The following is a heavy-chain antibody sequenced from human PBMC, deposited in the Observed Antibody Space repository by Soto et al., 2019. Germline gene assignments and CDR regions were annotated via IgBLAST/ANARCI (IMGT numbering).Heavy chain of an antibody. CDR1: GFTFTSSA. V-gene: IGHV1-58*01. Sequence: SVKVSCKASGFTFTSSAVQWGREARVQRLEWIGWIVVGSGNTNYAQKFQERVTITRDMSTSTAYMELSSLRSEDTAVYYCAADNYDFWSGSYYYYYGMDVWGQGTTVTVSS. D-gene: IGHD3-3*01. CDR3: AADNYDFWSGSYYYYYGMDV. CDR2: IVVGSGNT. J-gene: IGHJ6*02.